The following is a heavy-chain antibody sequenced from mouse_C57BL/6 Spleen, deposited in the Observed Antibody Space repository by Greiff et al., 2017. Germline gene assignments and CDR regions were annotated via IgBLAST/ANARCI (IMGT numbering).Heavy chain of an antibody. CDR3: ARKEWFAY. CDR1: GYTFTSYG. V-gene: IGHV1-81*01. J-gene: IGHJ3*01. CDR2: IYPRSGNT. Sequence: VKLVESGAELARPGASVKLSCKASGYTFTSYGISWVKQRTGQGLEWIGEIYPRSGNTYYNEKFKGKATLTADKSSSTAYMELRSLTSEDSAVYFCARKEWFAYWGQETLVTVSA.